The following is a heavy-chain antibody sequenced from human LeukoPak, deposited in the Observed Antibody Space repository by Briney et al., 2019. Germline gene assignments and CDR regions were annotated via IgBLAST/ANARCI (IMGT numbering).Heavy chain of an antibody. CDR1: GFTFFNYG. CDR3: AKDRRMMSAYYGMDV. CDR2: ISYDGGNQ. V-gene: IGHV3-30*18. D-gene: IGHD3-16*01. Sequence: GGSLRLSCEASGFTFFNYGVHWVRQAPGKGLEWVSLISYDGGNQKYADSVEGRFTISRDNSKNTVYLQLNSLRAEDTAVYYCAKDRRMMSAYYGMDVWGQGTTVSLL. J-gene: IGHJ6*02.